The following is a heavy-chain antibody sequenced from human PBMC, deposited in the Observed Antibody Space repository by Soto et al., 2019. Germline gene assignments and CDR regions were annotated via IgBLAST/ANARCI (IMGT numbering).Heavy chain of an antibody. CDR3: ARGAITFDFDY. CDR1: GFTFSNYA. Sequence: EVQLVESGGGLVQPGGSLRLSCAASGFTFSNYAMNWVRQAPGKGLEWVSYINSVGSTIYYADSVKGRFTVYSDNAKNSLYLQMNSLRAEDTAVYHCARGAITFDFDYWGQGTLVTVSS. CDR2: INSVGSTI. D-gene: IGHD1-20*01. J-gene: IGHJ4*02. V-gene: IGHV3-48*03.